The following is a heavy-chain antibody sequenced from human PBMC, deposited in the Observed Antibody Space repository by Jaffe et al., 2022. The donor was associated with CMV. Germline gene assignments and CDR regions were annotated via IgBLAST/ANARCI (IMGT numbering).Heavy chain of an antibody. J-gene: IGHJ4*02. CDR2: IYYSGST. CDR1: GGSISSSSYY. CDR3: ARHQYSRYYFDY. Sequence: QLQLQESGPGLVKPSETLSLTCTVSGGSISSSSYYWGWIRQPPGKGLEWIGSIYYSGSTYYNPSLKSRVTISVDTSKNQFSLKLSSVTAADTAVYYCARHQYSRYYFDYWGQGTLVTVSS. V-gene: IGHV4-39*01. D-gene: IGHD5-18*01.